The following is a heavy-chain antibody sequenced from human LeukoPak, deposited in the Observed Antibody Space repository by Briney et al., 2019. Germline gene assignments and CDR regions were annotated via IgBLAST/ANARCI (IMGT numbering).Heavy chain of an antibody. Sequence: GGSLRLSCAASGFTFSDHYMTWIRQAPGKGLEWVPYISSRGGNIFYADSMKGRFTISRDNAKNSLFLQMNSLRTDDTAVYYCARVRRGDSFYYFYMDVWGKGTTVTISS. V-gene: IGHV3-11*01. D-gene: IGHD3-16*01. CDR1: GFTFSDHY. J-gene: IGHJ6*03. CDR3: ARVRRGDSFYYFYMDV. CDR2: ISSRGGNI.